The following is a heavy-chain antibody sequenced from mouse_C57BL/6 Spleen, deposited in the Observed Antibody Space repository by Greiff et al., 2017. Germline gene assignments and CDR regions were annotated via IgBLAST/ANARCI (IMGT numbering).Heavy chain of an antibody. CDR3: GRDQGNDGYFDV. CDR2: ISDGGSYT. J-gene: IGHJ1*03. Sequence: EVQLQQSGGGLVKPGGSLKLSCAASGFTFSSYAMSWVRQTPEKRLEWVATISDGGSYTYYPDNVKGRFTISRDNAKNNLYLQMSHLKSEDTAMYYCGRDQGNDGYFDVWGTGTTVTVSS. CDR1: GFTFSSYA. V-gene: IGHV5-4*01. D-gene: IGHD2-2*01.